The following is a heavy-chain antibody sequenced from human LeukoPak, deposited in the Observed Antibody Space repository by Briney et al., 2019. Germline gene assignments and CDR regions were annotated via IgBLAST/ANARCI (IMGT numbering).Heavy chain of an antibody. CDR2: IYSGGST. Sequence: GGSLRLSCAASGFTVSSNYMSWVRQAPGKGLEWVSVIYSGGSTYYADSVKGRFTISRDNSKNTLYLQMNSLRAEDTAVYYCARAPTINYYYYYMDVWGKGTTVTVSS. CDR1: GFTVSSNY. J-gene: IGHJ6*03. CDR3: ARAPTINYYYYYMDV. V-gene: IGHV3-53*01.